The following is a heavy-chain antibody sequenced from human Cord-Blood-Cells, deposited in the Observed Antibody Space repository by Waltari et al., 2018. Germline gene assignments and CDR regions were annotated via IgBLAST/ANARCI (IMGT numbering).Heavy chain of an antibody. J-gene: IGHJ4*02. Sequence: QVQLVESGGGVVQPGRSLRLSCAASGFTFSSYAMHWVRQAPGKGLEWVAFISYDGSNKDYADCGKGRFTISRDNSKNTLYLQMNSLRAEDTAVYYCARCWDYWGQGTLVTVSS. CDR3: ARCWDY. V-gene: IGHV3-30*04. CDR1: GFTFSSYA. CDR2: ISYDGSNK.